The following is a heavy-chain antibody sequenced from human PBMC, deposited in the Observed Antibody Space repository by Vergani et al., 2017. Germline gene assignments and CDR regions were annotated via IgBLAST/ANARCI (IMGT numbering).Heavy chain of an antibody. V-gene: IGHV4-4*07. CDR1: GGSISSYY. J-gene: IGHJ4*02. D-gene: IGHD3-3*01. Sequence: QVQLQESGPGLVKPSETLSLTCTVSGGSISSYYWSWIRQPAGKGLGWIGRIYTSGSTNYNPSLKSRVTMSVDTSKNQFSLKLSSVTAADTAVYYCARVRYDFWSGMFDYWGQGTLVTVSS. CDR2: IYTSGST. CDR3: ARVRYDFWSGMFDY.